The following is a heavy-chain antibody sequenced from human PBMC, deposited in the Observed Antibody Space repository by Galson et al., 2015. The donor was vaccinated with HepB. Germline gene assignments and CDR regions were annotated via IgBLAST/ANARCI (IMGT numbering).Heavy chain of an antibody. J-gene: IGHJ5*02. CDR1: GFPFNTYN. V-gene: IGHV3-21*01. CDR3: VRAGNFGSGSYSEFDP. D-gene: IGHD3-10*01. Sequence: SLRLSCAASGFPFNTYNMHWVRQAPGKGLEWVSFISHSSTYIYYTDSVKGRFIISRDNAKNSLYLQMNSLRAEDTAVYYRVRAGNFGSGSYSEFDPWGQGILVTVSS. CDR2: ISHSSTYI.